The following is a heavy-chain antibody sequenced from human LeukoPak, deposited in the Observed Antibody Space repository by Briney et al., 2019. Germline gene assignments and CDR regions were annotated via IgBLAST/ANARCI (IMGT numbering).Heavy chain of an antibody. CDR3: ARDRRLDYQLPADN. CDR2: ISGYNAYT. J-gene: IGHJ4*02. D-gene: IGHD2-2*01. Sequence: ASVKVSCKASGYTFSKYGISWVRQAPGQGLEWMGWISGYNAYTHYAQKLQGRVTMTTDTSTSTAYMELRSLRSDDTAVYYCARDRRLDYQLPADNWGQGTLVTVSS. V-gene: IGHV1-18*01. CDR1: GYTFSKYG.